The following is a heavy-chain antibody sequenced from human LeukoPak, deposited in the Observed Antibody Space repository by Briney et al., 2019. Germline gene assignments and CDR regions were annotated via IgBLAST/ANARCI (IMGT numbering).Heavy chain of an antibody. CDR1: GVGFSSYW. CDR2: IKQDGSEK. D-gene: IGHD1-1*01. V-gene: IGHV3-7*01. CDR3: ARVGYGDWNAPYYYFDY. J-gene: IGHJ4*02. Sequence: GGSLRLSCTASGVGFSSYWMNWVRQSPGKGLEWVANIKQDGSEKYYVESVKGRFTISRDNAKNSVYLQMNSLRAEDTAVYYCARVGYGDWNAPYYYFDYWGQGTLVTVSS.